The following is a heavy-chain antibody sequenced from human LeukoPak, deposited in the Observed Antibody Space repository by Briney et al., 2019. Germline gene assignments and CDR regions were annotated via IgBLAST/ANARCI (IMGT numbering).Heavy chain of an antibody. D-gene: IGHD2/OR15-2a*01. J-gene: IGHJ4*02. CDR1: GFAFNTYS. Sequence: KSGGSLRLSCAASGFAFNTYSMNWVRQAPGKGLEWVSFIFSSSTYIYYTDSVKGRFTISRDNARNSLYLQMDNLRAEDTGVYYCARDFYDGFALDYWGQGTLVTVSS. CDR3: ARDFYDGFALDY. CDR2: IFSSSTYI. V-gene: IGHV3-21*03.